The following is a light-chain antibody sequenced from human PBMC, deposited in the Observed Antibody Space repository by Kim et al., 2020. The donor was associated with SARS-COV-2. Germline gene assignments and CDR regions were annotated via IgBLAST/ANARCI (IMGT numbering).Light chain of an antibody. V-gene: IGKV3-20*01. CDR2: GAS. J-gene: IGKJ2*01. CDR3: QLFLSSPPGYT. CDR1: QSVSSSY. Sequence: PGERATLSCRASQSVSSSYLAWYQQKPGQAPRLLIYGASTRATAIPDRFSGSGSGTDFTLTISRLEPEDYAVYYCQLFLSSPPGYTFVQGTK.